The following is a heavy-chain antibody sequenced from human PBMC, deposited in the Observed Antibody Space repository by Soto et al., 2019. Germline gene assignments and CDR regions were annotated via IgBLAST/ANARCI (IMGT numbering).Heavy chain of an antibody. D-gene: IGHD3-10*01. J-gene: IGHJ4*02. Sequence: QVQLVESGGGVVQPGRSLRLSCAASGFTFNTQGMHWVRQAPGKGLEWVAAIWYDGSNKYYAESVKGRFTISRDNSKNTLYLQMNSLRAEDTAVYYCAREAKEYYSDYWGQGTLVTVSS. CDR1: GFTFNTQG. V-gene: IGHV3-33*01. CDR3: AREAKEYYSDY. CDR2: IWYDGSNK.